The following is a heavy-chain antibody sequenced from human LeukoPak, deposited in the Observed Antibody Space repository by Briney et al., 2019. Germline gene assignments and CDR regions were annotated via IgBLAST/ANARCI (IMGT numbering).Heavy chain of an antibody. Sequence: PGRSLRLSCAASGFTFDDYAMPWVRQAPGKGLEWVSGINWNSGRIGYADSVKGRFTISRDNAKNSLYLQMNSLRAEDTALYYCGKDRYGDGSEVAMDYWGQGTLVTVSS. J-gene: IGHJ4*02. CDR2: INWNSGRI. D-gene: IGHD3-10*01. CDR1: GFTFDDYA. CDR3: GKDRYGDGSEVAMDY. V-gene: IGHV3-9*01.